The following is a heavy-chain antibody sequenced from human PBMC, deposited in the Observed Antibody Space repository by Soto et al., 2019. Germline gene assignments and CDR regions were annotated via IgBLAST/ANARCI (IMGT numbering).Heavy chain of an antibody. V-gene: IGHV4-31*03. CDR2: IYYSGST. D-gene: IGHD3-10*01. Sequence: SETLSLTCTVSGCSISTRGYYWSWIRQHPGKGLEWIGYIYYSGSTYYNPSLKSRVTLSVDTSKNQFSLKLISVTAADTAVYYCARVGEIIGDYWGQGTLVTVSS. J-gene: IGHJ4*02. CDR3: ARVGEIIGDY. CDR1: GCSISTRGYY.